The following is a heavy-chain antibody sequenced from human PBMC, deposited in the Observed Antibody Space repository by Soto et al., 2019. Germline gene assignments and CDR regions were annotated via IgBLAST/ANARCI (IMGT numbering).Heavy chain of an antibody. CDR2: IIPIFGTA. J-gene: IGHJ5*02. D-gene: IGHD2-2*01. CDR3: ARLRNGYCSSTSCYGPFDP. V-gene: IGHV1-69*13. Sequence: AASVKVSCKASGGTFSSYAISWVRQAPGQGLEWMGGIIPIFGTANYAQKFQGRVTITADESTSTAYMELSSLRSEDTAVYYCARLRNGYCSSTSCYGPFDPWGQGTLVTVSS. CDR1: GGTFSSYA.